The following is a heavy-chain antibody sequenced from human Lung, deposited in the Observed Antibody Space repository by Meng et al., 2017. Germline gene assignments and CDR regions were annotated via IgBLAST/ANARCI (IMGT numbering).Heavy chain of an antibody. Sequence: QVQLQESGPGLVKPSQTLSLTCTVSGGSISSGGYYWSWIRQHPGKGLEWIGYIYYSGSTYYNPSLKSRVTISVDTSKNQFSLKLSYVTAADTAVYYCALLTINRKKTIDYWGQGTLVTVSS. CDR1: GGSISSGGYY. V-gene: IGHV4-31*03. CDR2: IYYSGST. J-gene: IGHJ4*02. CDR3: ALLTINRKKTIDY. D-gene: IGHD4/OR15-4a*01.